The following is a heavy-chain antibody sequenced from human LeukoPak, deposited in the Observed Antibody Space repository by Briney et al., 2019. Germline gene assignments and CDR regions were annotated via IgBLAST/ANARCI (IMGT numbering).Heavy chain of an antibody. V-gene: IGHV1-2*02. D-gene: IGHD6-13*01. J-gene: IGHJ4*02. Sequence: PSVKVSCKASGYTFTGYYVHWVRQAPGQGLEWMGWINPNSGDTNYAQKFQGRVTMTRDTSISTAYMELSRLTSDDTAVYYCARAGIAAAILTWGQGTLVTVSS. CDR1: GYTFTGYY. CDR3: ARAGIAAAILT. CDR2: INPNSGDT.